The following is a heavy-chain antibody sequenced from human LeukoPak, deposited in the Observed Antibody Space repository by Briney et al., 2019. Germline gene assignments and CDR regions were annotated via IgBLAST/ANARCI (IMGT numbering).Heavy chain of an antibody. J-gene: IGHJ4*02. CDR1: GFTFSSYA. V-gene: IGHV3-23*01. CDR2: ISGSGGST. D-gene: IGHD5-12*01. CDR3: ARGGLYSGYDHRGPFDY. Sequence: GGSLRLSCAASGFTFSSYAMSWVRQAPGKGLEWVSAISGSGGSTYYADSVKGRFTISRDNSKNTLYLQMNSLRAEDTAVYYCARGGLYSGYDHRGPFDYWGQGTLVTVSS.